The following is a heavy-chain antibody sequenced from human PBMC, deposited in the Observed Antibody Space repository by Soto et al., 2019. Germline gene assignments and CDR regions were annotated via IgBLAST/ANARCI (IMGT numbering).Heavy chain of an antibody. D-gene: IGHD2-2*01. CDR3: AKEYCDTSRCFLPDY. CDR2: IDPKNGNT. V-gene: IGHV1-18*01. Sequence: ASVKVSCKASGYTFTTFGISWVRQAPGQGLEWMGWIDPKNGNTKDAQKFQGRVTMATDTSTSTAYMELRSLRSDDTAVYFCAKEYCDTSRCFLPDYWGQGALVTVSS. J-gene: IGHJ4*02. CDR1: GYTFTTFG.